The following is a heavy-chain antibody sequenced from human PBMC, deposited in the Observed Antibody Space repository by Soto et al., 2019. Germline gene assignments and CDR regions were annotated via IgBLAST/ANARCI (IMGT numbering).Heavy chain of an antibody. J-gene: IGHJ6*03. CDR1: GYVFPSYD. CDR2: VNPGSGYK. Sequence: QVQLVQSGAEVKKPGASVRVSCKASGYVFPSYDITWVRQAPGHGLEWMGWVNPGSGYKGYAQDFQGRVTLTRNMSISTVYMELSRLRAEDTAVYYCARADPRHYYMDVWGKGTPVTVSS. CDR3: ARADPRHYYMDV. V-gene: IGHV1-8*01.